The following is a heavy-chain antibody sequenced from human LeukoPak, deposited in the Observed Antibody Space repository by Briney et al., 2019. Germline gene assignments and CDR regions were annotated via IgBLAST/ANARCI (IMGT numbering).Heavy chain of an antibody. CDR1: GGSISSYY. CDR2: IYTSGST. CDR3: ARDGMTTVTTVRYFDL. D-gene: IGHD4-11*01. V-gene: IGHV4-4*07. J-gene: IGHJ2*01. Sequence: SETLSLTCTVSGGSISSYYWSWIRQPAGKGLEWIGRIYTSGSTNYNPSLKSRVTMSVDTSKNQFSLKLSSVTAADMAVYYCARDGMTTVTTVRYFDLWGRGTLVTVSS.